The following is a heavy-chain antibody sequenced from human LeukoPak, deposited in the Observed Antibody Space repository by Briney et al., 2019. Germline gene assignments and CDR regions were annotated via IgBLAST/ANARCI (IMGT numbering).Heavy chain of an antibody. D-gene: IGHD3-10*01. CDR2: ISGSGGST. CDR1: GFTFSSYA. Sequence: PGGSLRLSCAASGFTFSSYAMSWVRQAPGKGLEWVSAISGSGGSTYYADSVKGRFTISRDNPKNTLYLQMNSLRAEDTAVYYCAKTIWFGELFFDYWGQGTLVTVSS. V-gene: IGHV3-23*01. J-gene: IGHJ4*02. CDR3: AKTIWFGELFFDY.